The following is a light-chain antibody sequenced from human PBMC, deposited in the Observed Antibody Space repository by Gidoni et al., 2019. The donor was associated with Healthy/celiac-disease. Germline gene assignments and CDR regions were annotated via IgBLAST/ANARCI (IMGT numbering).Light chain of an antibody. V-gene: IGKV1-27*01. J-gene: IGKJ4*01. CDR3: QKYNSALT. CDR2: AAS. Sequence: DIQMTQSPSSLSASVGDRVTITCRASQGISNYLAWYQQKPGKVPKLLIYAASTLQSGVPSRFSGSGSGTDFTLTISSLQPEDVATYYCQKYNSALTFGGETKVEIK. CDR1: QGISNY.